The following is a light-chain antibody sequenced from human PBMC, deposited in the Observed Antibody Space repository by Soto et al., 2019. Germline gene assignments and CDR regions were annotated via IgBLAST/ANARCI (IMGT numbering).Light chain of an antibody. CDR1: SGSIASNY. CDR2: ADN. J-gene: IGLJ3*02. Sequence: NFMLTQPHSGSESPGKTVIISCTRSSGSIASNYVQWYQQRPGSAPTTLIFADNQRPSGVPDRFSGSIDRSSNSASLTISGLKTEDEADYYCQSYDRSNPVVFGGGTKLTVL. CDR3: QSYDRSNPVV. V-gene: IGLV6-57*04.